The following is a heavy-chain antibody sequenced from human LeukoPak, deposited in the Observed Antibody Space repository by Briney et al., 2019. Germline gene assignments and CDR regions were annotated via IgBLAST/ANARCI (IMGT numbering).Heavy chain of an antibody. Sequence: ASVKVSCKASGYTFTGHYMHWVRQVPGQGLEWMGWINPKNAGTNYAQKFQGRVTMTRDTSTSTVYMEVSRLSSDDTAVYYCAKTLYVRAVPGGLDYWGQGTLVTVSS. CDR2: INPKNAGT. CDR1: GYTFTGHY. V-gene: IGHV1-2*02. J-gene: IGHJ4*02. CDR3: AKTLYVRAVPGGLDY. D-gene: IGHD3-16*01.